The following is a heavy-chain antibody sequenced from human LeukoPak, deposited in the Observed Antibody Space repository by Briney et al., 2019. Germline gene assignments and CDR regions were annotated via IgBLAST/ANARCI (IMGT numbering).Heavy chain of an antibody. Sequence: GGSLRLSCAASGFTFSTYGMNWVRQAPGKGLEWVALIWYDGSNKYYEDSVKGRFTISRDNSKNTLYLQMNSLRAEDTAVYYCARDRLGVVMEIDYWGQGTLVTVSS. J-gene: IGHJ4*02. V-gene: IGHV3-33*01. CDR1: GFTFSTYG. CDR2: IWYDGSNK. D-gene: IGHD3-3*01. CDR3: ARDRLGVVMEIDY.